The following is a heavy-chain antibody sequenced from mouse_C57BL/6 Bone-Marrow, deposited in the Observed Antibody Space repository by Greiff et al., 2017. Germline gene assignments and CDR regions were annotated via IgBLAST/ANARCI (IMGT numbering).Heavy chain of an antibody. J-gene: IGHJ2*01. CDR1: GYTFTSYW. CDR3: ASSTMVTTTGYYFDY. Sequence: LQQPGAELVKPGASVKMSCKASGYTFTSYWITWVKQRPGQGLEWIGDIYPGSGSTNYNEKFKSKATLTVDTSSSTAYMQLSSLTSEDSAVYYCASSTMVTTTGYYFDYWGQGTTLTVSS. CDR2: IYPGSGST. D-gene: IGHD2-2*01. V-gene: IGHV1-55*01.